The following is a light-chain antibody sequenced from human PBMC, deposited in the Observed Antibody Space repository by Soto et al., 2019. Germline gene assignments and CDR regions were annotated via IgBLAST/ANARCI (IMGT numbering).Light chain of an antibody. CDR1: QDITNY. CDR3: QHYDHLPIT. CDR2: DAS. V-gene: IGKV1-33*01. Sequence: DIQMTQSPSSLSASVGDRATITCQASQDITNYLNWYQQKPGRAPRLLLYDASSLETGVPSRFSGSGSGTDFTLTISSLQPEDVATYYCQHYDHLPITFGQGTRLEMK. J-gene: IGKJ5*01.